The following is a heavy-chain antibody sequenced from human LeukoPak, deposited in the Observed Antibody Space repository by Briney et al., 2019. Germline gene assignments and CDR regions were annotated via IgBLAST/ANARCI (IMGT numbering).Heavy chain of an antibody. CDR1: GFTFSSYW. Sequence: GGSLRLSCAASGFTFSSYWMTWVRQAPGKGLEWVANINQDGSEKNYVDCVKGRFTISRDNAKNSLYLQMNSLRVEDTAVYYCATRSSHTSSWYVYLFWDYWGQGALVTVSS. V-gene: IGHV3-7*01. J-gene: IGHJ4*02. CDR3: ATRSSHTSSWYVYLFWDY. D-gene: IGHD6-13*01. CDR2: INQDGSEK.